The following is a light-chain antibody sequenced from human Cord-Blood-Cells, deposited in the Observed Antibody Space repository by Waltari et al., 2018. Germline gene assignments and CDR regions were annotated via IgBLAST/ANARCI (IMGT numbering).Light chain of an antibody. Sequence: QSVLTQPASVSGSPGQSITISCTGTSSDVGGYNYVSWYHQHPGKAPKLMIYDVSKRPSGVSNRFSGSKSGNTASLTISGLQAEDEADYYCSSYTSSSTYVFGTGTKVTVL. CDR3: SSYTSSSTYV. V-gene: IGLV2-14*01. CDR2: DVS. J-gene: IGLJ1*01. CDR1: SSDVGGYNY.